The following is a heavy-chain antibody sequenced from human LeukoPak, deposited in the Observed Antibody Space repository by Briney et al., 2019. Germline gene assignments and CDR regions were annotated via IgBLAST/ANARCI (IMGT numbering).Heavy chain of an antibody. V-gene: IGHV4-61*02. CDR1: GGSISRGTYY. Sequence: SQTLSLTCTVTGGSISRGTYYWSWIRPPAGKGLEWIGRIYTTGDTNYNPSLKRRVTISVDTSKNQFSLKLSSVTAADTAVYYCARAVTFGTKYYYYYMDVWGKGTTVTVSS. CDR2: IYTTGDT. J-gene: IGHJ6*03. D-gene: IGHD1-14*01. CDR3: ARAVTFGTKYYYYYMDV.